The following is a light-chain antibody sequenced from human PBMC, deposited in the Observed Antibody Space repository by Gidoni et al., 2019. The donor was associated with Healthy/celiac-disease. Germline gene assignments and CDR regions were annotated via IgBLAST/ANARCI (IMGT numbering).Light chain of an antibody. J-gene: IGKJ1*01. Sequence: VIWMTQSPSLLAASTGDRVTIRCRMSHGISRYLAWYQQKPGKAPELLIYAASTLQRGVPSRFRGRGCGTDLTLTISGLQSEDLATYYCQQYYSFPWTFGQGTKVEIK. V-gene: IGKV1D-8*01. CDR3: QQYYSFPWT. CDR2: AAS. CDR1: HGISRY.